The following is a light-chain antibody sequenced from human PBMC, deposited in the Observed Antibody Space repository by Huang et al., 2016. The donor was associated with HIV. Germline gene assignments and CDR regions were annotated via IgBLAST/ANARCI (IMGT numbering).Light chain of an antibody. CDR2: LGS. Sequence: DIVMTQSPLSLPVTPGEPASISCRSSQSLLHSNGYNYLDWYLQQPGQSPQLLIYLGSNRASGVPYRFSGSESGTDFTLKISRVEAEDVGVYYCMQALQTPPTFGGGTKVEIK. J-gene: IGKJ4*01. CDR3: MQALQTPPT. CDR1: QSLLHSNGYNY. V-gene: IGKV2-28*01.